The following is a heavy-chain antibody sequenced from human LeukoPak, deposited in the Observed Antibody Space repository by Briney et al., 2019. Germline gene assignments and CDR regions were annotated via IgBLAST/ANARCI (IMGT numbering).Heavy chain of an antibody. J-gene: IGHJ4*02. V-gene: IGHV4-39*01. CDR2: MFYTGST. CDR1: GVSIRDNNYY. D-gene: IGHD2-8*02. CDR3: ARLLLGSTVIDY. Sequence: SETLSLTCTVSGVSIRDNNYYWGWVRQPPGKGLEWIGSMFYTGSTYYNPSLRPRVTLSADTSKNQLSLNLKSGTAADTAVYFCARLLLGSTVIDYWGQGALVIVSS.